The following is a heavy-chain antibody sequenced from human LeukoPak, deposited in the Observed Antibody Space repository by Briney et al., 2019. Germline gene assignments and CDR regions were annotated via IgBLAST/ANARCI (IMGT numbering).Heavy chain of an antibody. CDR2: IYYSGST. CDR1: GDSIGSYY. J-gene: IGHJ4*02. V-gene: IGHV4-59*08. D-gene: IGHD1-26*01. CDR3: ARQSGRNLLDY. Sequence: SETLSLTCTVSGDSIGSYYWSWIRQPPGKGLEWTGHIYYSGSTDYNPSLKSRVTISVDTSKNQFSLKLSSVTAADTAVYYCARQSGRNLLDYWGQGTLVTVSS.